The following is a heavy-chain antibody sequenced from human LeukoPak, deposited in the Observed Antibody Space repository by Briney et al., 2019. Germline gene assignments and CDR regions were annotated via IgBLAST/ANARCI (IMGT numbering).Heavy chain of an antibody. V-gene: IGHV4-34*01. J-gene: IGHJ2*01. CDR1: GGSFSGYY. CDR2: INHSGST. D-gene: IGHD4-11*01. Sequence: PSETLSLTCAVYGGSFSGYYWSWIRQPPGKGLRWIGEINHSGSTNYNPSLKSRVTISVDTSKNQFSLKLSSVTAADTAVYYCARARYSNPAWSYWYFDLWGRGTLVTVSS. CDR3: ARARYSNPAWSYWYFDL.